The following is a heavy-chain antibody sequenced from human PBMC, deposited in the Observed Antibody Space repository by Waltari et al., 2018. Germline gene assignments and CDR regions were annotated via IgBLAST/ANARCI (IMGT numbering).Heavy chain of an antibody. CDR2: IYYGGSA. D-gene: IGHD2-21*01. CDR1: CDSISSGDYY. J-gene: IGHJ3*02. V-gene: IGHV4-30-4*08. Sequence: QVQLQESGPGLVKPSQTLSLTCTVSCDSISSGDYYWSWIRQPPGKGLEWIGYIYYGGSAYYNPSLKSRVSISVDTSKNQFSLKLSSVTAADTAVYYCARGFVVLLATDAFDIWGQGTMVTVSS. CDR3: ARGFVVLLATDAFDI.